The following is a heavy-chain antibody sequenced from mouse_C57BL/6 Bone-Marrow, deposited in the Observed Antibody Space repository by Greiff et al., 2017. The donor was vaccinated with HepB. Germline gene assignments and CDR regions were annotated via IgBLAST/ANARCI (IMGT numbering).Heavy chain of an antibody. Sequence: EVQVVESGGGLVKPGGSLKLSCAASGFTFSDYGMHWVRQAPEKGLEWVAYISSGSSTIYYAETVKGRFTISRDNSKNTLCLQMTSLRSEDTAMYYGARGWLTGTKKGDFDYWGQGTTLTVSS. CDR1: GFTFSDYG. CDR2: ISSGSSTI. J-gene: IGHJ2*01. CDR3: ARGWLTGTKKGDFDY. V-gene: IGHV5-17*01. D-gene: IGHD4-1*01.